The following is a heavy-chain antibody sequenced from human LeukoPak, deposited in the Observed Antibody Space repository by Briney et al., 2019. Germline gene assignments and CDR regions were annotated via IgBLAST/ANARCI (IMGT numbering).Heavy chain of an antibody. V-gene: IGHV4-59*12. J-gene: IGHJ4*02. CDR2: IYYSGST. D-gene: IGHD3-22*01. Sequence: PSETLSLTCTVSGGSISSYYWSWIRQPPGKGLEWIGYIYYSGSTNYNPSLKSRVTISVDTSKNQFSLKLSSVTAADTAVYYCAREPVDYYYDSSGIDYWGQGTLVTVSS. CDR1: GGSISSYY. CDR3: AREPVDYYYDSSGIDY.